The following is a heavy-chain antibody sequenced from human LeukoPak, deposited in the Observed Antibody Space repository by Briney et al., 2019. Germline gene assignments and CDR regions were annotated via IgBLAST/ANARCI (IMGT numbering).Heavy chain of an antibody. J-gene: IGHJ3*02. CDR2: IGGGGSDT. CDR1: GFTVSSNY. D-gene: IGHD3-9*01. V-gene: IGHV3-23*01. CDR3: AKDIFHWAFDI. Sequence: GGSLRLSCAASGFTVSSNYMSWVRQAPGKGLEWVAAIGGGGSDTKYTDSVMGRFTLSRDLSKNTLYLQMNSLRAEDTAVYFCAKDIFHWAFDIWGQGTMVTVSS.